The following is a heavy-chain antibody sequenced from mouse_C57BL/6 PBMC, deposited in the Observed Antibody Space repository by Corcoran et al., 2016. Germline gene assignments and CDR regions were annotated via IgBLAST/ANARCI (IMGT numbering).Heavy chain of an antibody. CDR2: INPNNGGT. V-gene: IGHV1-18*01. Sequence: EVQLQQSGPELVKPGASVKIPCKASGYTFTDYNMDWVKQSHGKSLEWIGDINPNNGGTIYNQKFKGKATLTVDKSSSTAYMELRSLTSEDTAVYYCARGLGPGSYAMDYWGQGTSVTVSS. CDR3: ARGLGPGSYAMDY. J-gene: IGHJ4*01. D-gene: IGHD3-3*01. CDR1: GYTFTDYN.